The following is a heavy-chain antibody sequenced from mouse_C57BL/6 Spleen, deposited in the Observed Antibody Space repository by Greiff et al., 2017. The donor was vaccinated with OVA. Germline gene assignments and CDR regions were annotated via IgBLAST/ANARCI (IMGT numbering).Heavy chain of an antibody. CDR3: ARWGFLYYAMDD. CDR1: GYAFSSYW. J-gene: IGHJ4*01. V-gene: IGHV1-80*01. CDR2: IYPGDGDT. Sequence: QVQLQQSGAELVKPGASVKISCKASGYAFSSYWMNWVKQRPGKGLEWIGQIYPGDGDTNYNGKFKGKATLTADKSSSTAYMQLSSLTSEDSAVYFCARWGFLYYAMDDWGQGTSVTVSS.